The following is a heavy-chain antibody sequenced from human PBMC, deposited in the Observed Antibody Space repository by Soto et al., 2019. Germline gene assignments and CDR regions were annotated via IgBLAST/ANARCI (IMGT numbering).Heavy chain of an antibody. CDR2: IHTTDGT. D-gene: IGHD6-13*01. Sequence: QVQLQESGPGLVKPSETLSLTCTVSGGSISSYYWSWIRQPAGKGMEWIGRIHTTDGTNYNPSLRRRGTMSIDTSNNQFSQKLSSLTDADTAVYYCARVLSSAAGRYFDFWGQGTLVTVSS. CDR3: ARVLSSAAGRYFDF. V-gene: IGHV4-4*07. J-gene: IGHJ4*02. CDR1: GGSISSYY.